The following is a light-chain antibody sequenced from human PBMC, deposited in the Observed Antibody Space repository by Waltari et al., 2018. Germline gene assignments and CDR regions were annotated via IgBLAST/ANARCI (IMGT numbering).Light chain of an antibody. Sequence: QSALTQPVAGSGSPGQSITISCTGTSSDVGGYNYVSWYQQHPGKAPKLMIYDVRKRPSGFSNLFSGSKSATTASLTISLHQAEDEADSSSSSYITSTTWVFGGATQLTVL. V-gene: IGLV2-14*01. CDR3: SSYITSTTWV. CDR1: SSDVGGYNY. CDR2: DVR. J-gene: IGLJ3*02.